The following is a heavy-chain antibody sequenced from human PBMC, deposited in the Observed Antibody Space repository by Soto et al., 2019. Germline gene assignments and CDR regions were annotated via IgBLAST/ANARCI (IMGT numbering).Heavy chain of an antibody. CDR2: IYYSGST. D-gene: IGHD5-12*01. Sequence: QVQMQESGPGLVKASQTLSLTCTVSGGSVSSGGYYWSWIRQHPGKGLEWIGYIYYSGSTYYNPSPKSRVTISVDTSKNQFSLKLSSVTAADTAVYYCASSGLASLDCRGQGTLVTVSS. CDR1: GGSVSSGGYY. J-gene: IGHJ4*02. V-gene: IGHV4-31*03. CDR3: ASSGLASLDC.